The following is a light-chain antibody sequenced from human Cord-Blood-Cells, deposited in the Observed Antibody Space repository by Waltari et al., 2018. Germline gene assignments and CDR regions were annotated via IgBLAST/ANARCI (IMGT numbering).Light chain of an antibody. V-gene: IGKV1-39*01. CDR3: QHNYSTPYT. CDR1: QSISSS. J-gene: IGKJ2*01. CDR2: ASS. Sequence: DIQMTQAPSSLSASVGDRVTITCRASQSISSSLNWYQQKPRKAPKLLIDASSSLKSRVPSRCSSSGSGTDFTLTISSLQPEDSATYYCQHNYSTPYTFGQGTKLEIK.